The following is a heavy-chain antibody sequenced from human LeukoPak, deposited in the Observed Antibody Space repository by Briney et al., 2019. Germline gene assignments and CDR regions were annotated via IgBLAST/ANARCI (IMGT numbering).Heavy chain of an antibody. V-gene: IGHV7-4-1*02. CDR1: GYSLTSYA. CDR3: ARLGNQYGGFENFRIDY. D-gene: IGHD3-10*01. Sequence: ASVKVSCKASGYSLTSYALNWVRQAPGQGFEWMGWINTNTGNPTYAQGFTGRFVFSLDTSVSTAHLQISSLKAEDTAVYFCARLGNQYGGFENFRIDYWGQGTPVTVSS. J-gene: IGHJ4*02. CDR2: INTNTGNP.